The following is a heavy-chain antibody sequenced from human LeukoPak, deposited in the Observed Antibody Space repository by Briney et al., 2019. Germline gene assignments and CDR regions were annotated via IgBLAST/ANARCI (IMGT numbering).Heavy chain of an antibody. D-gene: IGHD6-13*01. CDR3: ARQGYNSYWYLDS. CDR1: GFTFNIYA. Sequence: GGSLRLSCAASGFTFNIYAMDWVRQAPGEGLEWVSGIGGSGAGTSYADSVKGRFTISRDNSKNTLCLQMTTLSGDGTAIYYCARQGYNSYWYLDSWGQGTLVTVSS. CDR2: IGGSGAGT. J-gene: IGHJ4*02. V-gene: IGHV3-23*01.